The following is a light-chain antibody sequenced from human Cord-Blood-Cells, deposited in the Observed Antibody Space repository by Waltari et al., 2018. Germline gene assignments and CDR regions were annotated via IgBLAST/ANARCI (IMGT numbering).Light chain of an antibody. Sequence: SYELTQPPSVSVSPGQTARITCSGDALPKQYAYWYPQKPGQAPVLVIYKDRERPSGVPERFSGSSSGTTVTLTISGVQAEDEADYYCQSADSSGTYVFGTGTKVTVL. V-gene: IGLV3-25*03. J-gene: IGLJ1*01. CDR1: ALPKQY. CDR3: QSADSSGTYV. CDR2: KDR.